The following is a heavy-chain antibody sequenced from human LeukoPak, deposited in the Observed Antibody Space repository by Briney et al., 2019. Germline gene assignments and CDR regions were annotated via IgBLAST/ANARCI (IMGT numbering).Heavy chain of an antibody. CDR3: AREIAYCGGDCNDAFDI. CDR1: GGSISSGSYY. J-gene: IGHJ3*02. V-gene: IGHV4-61*02. CDR2: IYTSGST. D-gene: IGHD2-21*02. Sequence: PSETLSLTCTVSGGSISSGSYYWSWIRQPAGKGLEWIGRIYTSGSTNYNPSLKSRVTISVDTSKNQFSLKLSSVTAADTAVYYCAREIAYCGGDCNDAFDIWGQGTMVTVSS.